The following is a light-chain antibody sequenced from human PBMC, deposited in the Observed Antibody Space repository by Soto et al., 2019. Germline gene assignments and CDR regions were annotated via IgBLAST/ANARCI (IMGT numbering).Light chain of an antibody. J-gene: IGKJ3*01. CDR2: AAS. V-gene: IGKV1-39*01. CDR3: QQSYITPPT. CDR1: QTISIY. Sequence: DIQMTQSPSSLSASVGDRVTITCRASQTISIYLNWYQQKPGKAPELLIYAASSLQSGVPSRFSGSGFGTDFTLTISSLQPEDFATYYCQQSYITPPTFGPGTKVNI.